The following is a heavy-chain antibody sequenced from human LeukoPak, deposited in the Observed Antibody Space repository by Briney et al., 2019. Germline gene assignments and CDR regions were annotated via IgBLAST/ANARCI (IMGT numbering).Heavy chain of an antibody. CDR3: AKDRGYHLYYFDY. D-gene: IGHD3-10*01. V-gene: IGHV3-30*02. CDR1: GFTFSSYG. CDR2: IRYDGSNK. Sequence: PGGSLRLSCAASGFTFSSYGMHWVRQAPGKGLEWVAFIRYDGSNKYYADSVKGRFTISRDNSKNTLYLQMNSLRAEDTAVYYCAKDRGYHLYYFDYWGQGTLVTVSS. J-gene: IGHJ4*02.